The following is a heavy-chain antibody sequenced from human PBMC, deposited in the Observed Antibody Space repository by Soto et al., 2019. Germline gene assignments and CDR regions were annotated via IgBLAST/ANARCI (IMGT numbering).Heavy chain of an antibody. J-gene: IGHJ3*02. CDR2: IDHSGST. V-gene: IGHV4-34*01. D-gene: IGHD3-9*01. Sequence: PSETLSLTCAVSGGSFSGYYWNWIRQPPGEGLEWIGAIDHSGSTNYNPSLKSRITISVDTSKRQISLKLSSVTAADTAVYYCAGETSDYDILTGPTTFDIWGQGTMVT. CDR1: GGSFSGYY. CDR3: AGETSDYDILTGPTTFDI.